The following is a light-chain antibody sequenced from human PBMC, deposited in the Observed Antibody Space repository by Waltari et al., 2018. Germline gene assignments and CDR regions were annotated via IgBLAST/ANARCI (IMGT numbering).Light chain of an antibody. CDR2: DAS. V-gene: IGKV1-33*01. CDR3: LQYDDFPMA. CDR1: QDITIR. Sequence: DIQMTQSPSSLSASWGDRVNITCQASQDITIRLNWYQQRPGKAPKLLIYDASNLERGVPSRYSGSGSGTDFSFTIANLLPEDIATYYCLQYDDFPMAFGQGTRLDIK. J-gene: IGKJ5*01.